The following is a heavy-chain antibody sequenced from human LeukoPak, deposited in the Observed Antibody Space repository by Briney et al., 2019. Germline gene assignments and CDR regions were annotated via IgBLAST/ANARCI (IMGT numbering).Heavy chain of an antibody. CDR1: GFTFSDYS. CDR3: WKNYKDAFDN. Sequence: PGGSLRLSCAASGFTFSDYSMNWVRQAPGKGLEWISYIGIDSGNTNYADSVKGRFTISGDKAKNSLYLQMNSLRVEDTAVYYLWKNYKDAFDNLGQGTLVTVSS. CDR2: IGIDSGNT. V-gene: IGHV3-48*01. D-gene: IGHD5-24*01. J-gene: IGHJ4*02.